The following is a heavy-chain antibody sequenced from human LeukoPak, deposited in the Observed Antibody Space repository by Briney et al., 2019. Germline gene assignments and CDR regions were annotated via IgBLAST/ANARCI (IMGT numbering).Heavy chain of an antibody. V-gene: IGHV4-39*01. J-gene: IGHJ3*02. CDR3: ASAYYYDSSGYPDAFDI. CDR2: TYYSGST. CDR1: GGSISSSSYY. Sequence: SETLSLTCTVSGGSISSSSYYWGWIRQPPGKGLEWIGSTYYSGSTYYNPSLKSRVSISVDTSKSQFSLKLRSVTAADTAVYYCASAYYYDSSGYPDAFDIWGQGTMVTVSS. D-gene: IGHD3-22*01.